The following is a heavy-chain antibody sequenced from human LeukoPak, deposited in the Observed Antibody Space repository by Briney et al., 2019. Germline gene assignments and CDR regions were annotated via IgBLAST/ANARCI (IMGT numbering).Heavy chain of an antibody. D-gene: IGHD6-13*01. CDR2: ITWDSETT. CDR3: ARAYTSSRHYYYYYMDV. V-gene: IGHV3-20*04. Sequence: PGGSLRLSXAASGFTFDDYGMSWVRQAPGKGLEWVTGITWDSETTGYADSVKGRFTISRDNAKNSLYLQMNSLRAEDTALYYCARAYTSSRHYYYYYMDVWGKGTTVTVSS. J-gene: IGHJ6*03. CDR1: GFTFDDYG.